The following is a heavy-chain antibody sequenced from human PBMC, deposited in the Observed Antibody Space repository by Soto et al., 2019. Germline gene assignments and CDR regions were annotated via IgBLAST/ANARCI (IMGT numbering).Heavy chain of an antibody. CDR2: IYATGTT. J-gene: IGHJ5*02. CDR1: GASISGFY. V-gene: IGHV4-4*07. Sequence: SETLSLTCTVSGASISGFYWSWIRKSAGKGLEWIGRIYATGTTDYNPSLKSRVMMSVDTSKKQFSLKFRSVTAADTAVYYCVRDGTKTLRDWFDPWGQGISVTVSS. CDR3: VRDGTKTLRDWFDP. D-gene: IGHD1-1*01.